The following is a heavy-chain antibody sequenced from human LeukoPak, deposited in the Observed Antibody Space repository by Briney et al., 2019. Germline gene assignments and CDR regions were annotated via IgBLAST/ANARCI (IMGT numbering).Heavy chain of an antibody. D-gene: IGHD5-12*01. Sequence: ASVKVSCKASGYTFTGYYMHWVRQAPGQGLEWMGWINPNSGGTNYAQKFQGRVTMTRDTSISTAYMELSRLRSDDTAVYYCAANIGTTGYFDYWGQGTLVTVSS. V-gene: IGHV1-2*02. J-gene: IGHJ4*02. CDR1: GYTFTGYY. CDR3: AANIGTTGYFDY. CDR2: INPNSGGT.